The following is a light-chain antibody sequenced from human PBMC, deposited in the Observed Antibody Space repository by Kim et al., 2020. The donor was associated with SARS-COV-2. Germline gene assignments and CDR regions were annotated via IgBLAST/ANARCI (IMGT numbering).Light chain of an antibody. Sequence: DIQLTQSPSFLSASVGDRVTITCRASQGISSYLAWYQQKPGKAPNLLIYGASTLQSGVPSRFSGSGSGTQFTLTISSLQPEDFATYYCQQLNTDSLTFGGGTKVDIK. J-gene: IGKJ4*01. CDR3: QQLNTDSLT. CDR2: GAS. CDR1: QGISSY. V-gene: IGKV1-9*01.